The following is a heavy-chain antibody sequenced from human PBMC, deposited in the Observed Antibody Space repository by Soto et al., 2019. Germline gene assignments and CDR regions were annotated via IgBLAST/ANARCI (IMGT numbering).Heavy chain of an antibody. J-gene: IGHJ6*02. CDR1: GFAFSTYG. D-gene: IGHD6-13*01. V-gene: IGHV3-23*01. Sequence: GGSLRLSCSASGFAFSTYGMTWVRQAPGKGLEWVSVISGSGGSSYYAASVKGRFTISRDNSKNTVFLQMNGLRAEDTAVYYCAKVTKRAAAGRYEYYKYGMDVWGQGTTVTVSS. CDR3: AKVTKRAAAGRYEYYKYGMDV. CDR2: ISGSGGSS.